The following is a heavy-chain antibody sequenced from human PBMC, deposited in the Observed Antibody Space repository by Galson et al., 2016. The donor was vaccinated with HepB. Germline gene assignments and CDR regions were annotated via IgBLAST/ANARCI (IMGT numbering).Heavy chain of an antibody. CDR2: IYYSGTT. J-gene: IGHJ4*02. CDR3: ARGGIAEAGFHY. V-gene: IGHV4-59*01. Sequence: SETLSLTCNVSGGSISSYYWSWVRQPPGKGLEFIGYIYYSGTTNYSPSLNSRVAISLDKSQNHFSLKLTSVTAADTGVYYGARGGIAEAGFHYWGQGTLVTVSS. CDR1: GGSISSYY. D-gene: IGHD6-19*01.